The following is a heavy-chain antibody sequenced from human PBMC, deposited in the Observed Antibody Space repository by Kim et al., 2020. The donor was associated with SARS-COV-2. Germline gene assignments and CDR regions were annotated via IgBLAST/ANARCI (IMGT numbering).Heavy chain of an antibody. CDR2: ISSSSSYI. D-gene: IGHD3-9*01. CDR3: ARDSRLGYDILTGYYRGRGAFDP. V-gene: IGHV3-21*01. J-gene: IGHJ5*02. CDR1: GFTFSSYS. Sequence: GGSLRLSCAASGFTFSSYSMNWVRQAPGKGLEWVSSISSSSSYIYYADSVKGRFTISRDNAKNSLYLQMNSLRAEDTAVYYCARDSRLGYDILTGYYRGRGAFDPWGPGTLVTVSS.